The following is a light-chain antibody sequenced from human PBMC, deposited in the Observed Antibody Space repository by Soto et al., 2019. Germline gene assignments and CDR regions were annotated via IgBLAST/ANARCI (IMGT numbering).Light chain of an antibody. CDR1: QSVSSN. CDR2: GAS. V-gene: IGKV3-15*01. CDR3: HQYDDGPYT. J-gene: IGKJ2*01. Sequence: EIVMTQSPATLSMSPGERATLSCRASQSVSSNVAWYQQIPGQTPRLLIYGASTRATTIPVRFSGSGSGTEFTLTISSLQSEDFAVYYCHQYDDGPYTFGQGAKVDIK.